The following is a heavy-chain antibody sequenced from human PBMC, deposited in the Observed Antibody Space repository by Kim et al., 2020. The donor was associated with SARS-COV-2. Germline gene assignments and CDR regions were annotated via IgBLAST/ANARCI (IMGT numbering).Heavy chain of an antibody. CDR3: AKDRTLLRYFDY. J-gene: IGHJ4*02. CDR1: GFTFSSYA. Sequence: GGSLRLSCAASGFTFSSYAMSWVRQAPGKGLEWVSAISGSGGSTYYAESVKGRFTISRDNSKNTLYLQMNSLRAEDTAVYYCAKDRTLLRYFDYWGQGTLVTVSS. CDR2: ISGSGGST. V-gene: IGHV3-23*01. D-gene: IGHD3-9*01.